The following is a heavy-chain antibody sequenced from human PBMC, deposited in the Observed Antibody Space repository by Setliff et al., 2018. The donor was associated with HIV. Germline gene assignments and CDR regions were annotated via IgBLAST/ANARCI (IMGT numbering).Heavy chain of an antibody. CDR1: GFTFEDYG. CDR3: VRDKWLVPDTFDI. J-gene: IGHJ3*02. Sequence: GGSLRLSCAVSGFTFEDYGMSWVRQAPGKGLEWVANIKQDGSEKYYVDSVKGRFTISRDNAKNSLYLQMNSLRAEDMALYYCVRDKWLVPDTFDIWGQGTMVT. CDR2: IKQDGSEK. D-gene: IGHD6-19*01. V-gene: IGHV3-7*05.